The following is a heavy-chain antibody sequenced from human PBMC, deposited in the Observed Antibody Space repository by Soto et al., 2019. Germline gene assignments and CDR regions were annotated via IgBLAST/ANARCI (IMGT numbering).Heavy chain of an antibody. D-gene: IGHD3-22*01. CDR2: IWYDGSNK. Sequence: GGSLRLSCAASGFTFSSYGMHWVRQAPGKGLEWVAVIWYDGSNKYYADSVKGRFTISRDNSKNTLYLQMNSLRAEDTAVYYCARDEYYYDSSGYYSYYFDYWGQGTLVTVSS. J-gene: IGHJ4*02. CDR3: ARDEYYYDSSGYYSYYFDY. CDR1: GFTFSSYG. V-gene: IGHV3-33*01.